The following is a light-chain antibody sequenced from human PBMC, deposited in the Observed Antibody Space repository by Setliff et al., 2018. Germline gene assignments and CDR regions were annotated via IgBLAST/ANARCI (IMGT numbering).Light chain of an antibody. Sequence: QSALTQPASVSGSPGQSITMSCTGTSSDVGAYNFVSWYQQYPGKAPKLMISEVSNRPSGVSYRFSGSKSGNTASLTISGLQAEDEADYYCMSYTTIRTYVFGTGTKVTVL. J-gene: IGLJ1*01. CDR3: MSYTTIRTYV. CDR1: SSDVGAYNF. V-gene: IGLV2-14*01. CDR2: EVS.